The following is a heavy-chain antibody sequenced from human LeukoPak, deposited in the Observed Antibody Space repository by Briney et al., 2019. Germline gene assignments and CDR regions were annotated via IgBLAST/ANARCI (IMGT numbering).Heavy chain of an antibody. V-gene: IGHV1-69*04. CDR2: IIPILGIT. D-gene: IGHD4-11*01. CDR1: GGTFGSYA. CDR3: ARTYYSNYIYYGMDV. J-gene: IGHJ6*02. Sequence: ASVKVSCKASGGTFGSYAISWVRQAPGQGLEWMGRIIPILGITNYAQKFQGRVTITADKSTSTAYMELSSLRSEDTAVYYCARTYYSNYIYYGMDVWGQGTTVTVSS.